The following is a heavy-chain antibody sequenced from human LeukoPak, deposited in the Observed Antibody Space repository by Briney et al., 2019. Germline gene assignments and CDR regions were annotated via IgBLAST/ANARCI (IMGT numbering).Heavy chain of an antibody. J-gene: IGHJ4*02. Sequence: PGGSLRLSCAAPGFTFSSSWMHWVRQAPGKGLVWVSRINTDGSSTNYADSVKGRFTISRDNAKNTLYQHMNSLRAEDTAVYYCARGTGGRDDYWGQGTRVTVSS. CDR2: INTDGSST. CDR3: ARGTGGRDDY. V-gene: IGHV3-74*01. CDR1: GFTFSSSW. D-gene: IGHD3-10*01.